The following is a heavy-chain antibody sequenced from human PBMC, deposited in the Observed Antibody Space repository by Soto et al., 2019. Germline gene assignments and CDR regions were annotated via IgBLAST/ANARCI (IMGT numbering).Heavy chain of an antibody. CDR1: GFIFSSYG. Sequence: QVQLVESGGGVVQPGRSLRVSCAASGFIFSSYGMHWVRQAPDKGLECVAVISFDGSNKHYADSVRGRFTIYRDNSKNMLDLEMNSLRVEDTGMYYCAQAPTHDSIWGAHPYARHCCWFDPWGQGTLVTVSS. V-gene: IGHV3-30*18. J-gene: IGHJ5*02. CDR2: ISFDGSNK. D-gene: IGHD3-16*01. CDR3: AQAPTHDSIWGAHPYARHCCWFDP.